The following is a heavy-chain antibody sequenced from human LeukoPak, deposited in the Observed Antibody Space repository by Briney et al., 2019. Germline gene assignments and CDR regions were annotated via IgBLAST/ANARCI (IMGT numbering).Heavy chain of an antibody. CDR3: VIERSGTYSFDY. D-gene: IGHD1-26*01. J-gene: IGHJ4*02. CDR2: ISNNGGNI. CDR1: GFTFSRYA. V-gene: IGHV3-64D*06. Sequence: SGGSLRLSCSASGFTFSRYAMHWVRQAPGKGLEYVSFISNNGGNIDHVDSVKGRFTITRDNSKNTLYLQMSSLRAEDTAVYYCVIERSGTYSFDYWGQGTLVTVSS.